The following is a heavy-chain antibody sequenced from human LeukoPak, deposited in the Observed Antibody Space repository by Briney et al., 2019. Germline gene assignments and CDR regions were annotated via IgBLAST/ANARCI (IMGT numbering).Heavy chain of an antibody. D-gene: IGHD3-10*01. Sequence: GGSLRLSCAASGSTFSSYGMHWVRQAPGKGLEWVAVISYDGSNKYYADSVKGRFTISRDNSKNTLYLQMNSLRAEDTAVYYCRFGELRELGFDYWGQGTLVTVSS. CDR3: RFGELRELGFDY. V-gene: IGHV3-30*03. J-gene: IGHJ4*02. CDR2: ISYDGSNK. CDR1: GSTFSSYG.